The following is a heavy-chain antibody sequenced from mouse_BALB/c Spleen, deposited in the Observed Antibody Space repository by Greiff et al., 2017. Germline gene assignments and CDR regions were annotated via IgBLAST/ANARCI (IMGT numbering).Heavy chain of an antibody. D-gene: IGHD1-1*01. CDR2: ISSGGST. CDR3: ARYYGSGFDV. V-gene: IGHV5-6-5*01. Sequence: EVHLVESGGGLVKPGGSLKLSCAASGFTFSSYAMSWVRQTPEKRLEWVASISSGGSTYYPDSVKGRFTISRDNARNILYLQMSSLRSEDTAMYYCARYYGSGFDVWGAGTTVTVSS. J-gene: IGHJ1*01. CDR1: GFTFSSYA.